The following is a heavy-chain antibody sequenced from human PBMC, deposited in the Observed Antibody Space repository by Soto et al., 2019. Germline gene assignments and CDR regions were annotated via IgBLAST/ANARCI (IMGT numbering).Heavy chain of an antibody. Sequence: PGGSLRLSCAASGFTFSSYAMSWVRQAPGKGLEWVSAISGSGGSTYYADSVKGRFAISRDNSKNTLYLQMNSLRAEDTAVYYCAKDLTVFACLLEAGAAAVPFDYWGQGTLVTVSS. D-gene: IGHD3-9*01. CDR1: GFTFSSYA. V-gene: IGHV3-23*01. CDR2: ISGSGGST. CDR3: AKDLTVFACLLEAGAAAVPFDY. J-gene: IGHJ4*02.